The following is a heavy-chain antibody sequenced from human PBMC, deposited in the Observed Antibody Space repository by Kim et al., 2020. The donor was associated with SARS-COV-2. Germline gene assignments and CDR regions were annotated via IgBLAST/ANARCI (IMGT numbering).Heavy chain of an antibody. J-gene: IGHJ6*02. CDR1: GYSISSGYY. Sequence: SETLSLTCTVSGYSISSGYYWGWIRQPPGKGLEWIGSIYHSGSTYYNPSLKSRVTISVDTSKNQFSLKLSSVTAADTAVYYCARDDLNCSGGSCYADYYYGMVVWGQGTTVTVSS. CDR3: ARDDLNCSGGSCYADYYYGMVV. V-gene: IGHV4-38-2*02. CDR2: IYHSGST. D-gene: IGHD2-15*01.